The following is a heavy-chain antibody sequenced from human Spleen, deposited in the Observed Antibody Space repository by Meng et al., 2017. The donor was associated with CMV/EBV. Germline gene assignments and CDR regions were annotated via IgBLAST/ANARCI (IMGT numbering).Heavy chain of an antibody. J-gene: IGHJ4*02. CDR2: MHPNSGNT. CDR1: SYD. V-gene: IGHV1-8*01. Sequence: SYDINWVRQATGQGLEWMGWMHPNSGNTGYAQKFQGRVTLTRNTSISTAYMELSSLRSEDTAVYYCARIERRRILKYCGSDCSTTDYWGQGTLVTVSS. D-gene: IGHD2-21*02. CDR3: ARIERRRILKYCGSDCSTTDY.